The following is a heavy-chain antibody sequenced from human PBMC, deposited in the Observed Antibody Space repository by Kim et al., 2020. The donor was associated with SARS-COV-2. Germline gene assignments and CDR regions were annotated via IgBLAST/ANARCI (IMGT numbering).Heavy chain of an antibody. Sequence: SETLSLTCTVSGGSISSSSYYWGWIRQPTGKGLEWIGSIYYSGSTYYNPSLKSRVTISVDTSKNQFSLKLSSVTAADTAVYYCARLYDFWSGDVWGQGTTVTVSS. D-gene: IGHD3-3*01. CDR2: IYYSGST. J-gene: IGHJ6*02. V-gene: IGHV4-39*01. CDR3: ARLYDFWSGDV. CDR1: GGSISSSSYY.